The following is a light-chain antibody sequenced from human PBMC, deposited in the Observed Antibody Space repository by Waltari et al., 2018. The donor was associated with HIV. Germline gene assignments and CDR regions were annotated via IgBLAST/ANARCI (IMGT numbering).Light chain of an antibody. CDR3: QQYNTWPLT. CDR1: RRVGSS. CDR2: GAS. V-gene: IGKV3-15*01. Sequence: EVVMTQSPATLLESPGKTANLSCRASRRVGSSLAWYHQKPGRGPRLLIYGASSRASDVPPTFSGSGAGTDFSLSFSSLRSDDLGIYYCQQYNTWPLTFGRGTTVEIK. J-gene: IGKJ1*01.